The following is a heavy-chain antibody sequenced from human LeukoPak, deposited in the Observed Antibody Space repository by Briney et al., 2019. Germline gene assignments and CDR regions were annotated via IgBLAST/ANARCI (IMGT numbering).Heavy chain of an antibody. CDR2: INSDGSST. J-gene: IGHJ4*02. D-gene: IGHD3-22*01. CDR3: ARQSYYYDSSGYYHDY. Sequence: GGSLRLSCAASGFTFSSYWMHWVRQAPGKGLVWVSRINSDGSSTAYADSVKGRFTISRDNAKNTLYLQVNSLRAEDTAVYYCARQSYYYDSSGYYHDYWGQGTLVTVSS. V-gene: IGHV3-74*01. CDR1: GFTFSSYW.